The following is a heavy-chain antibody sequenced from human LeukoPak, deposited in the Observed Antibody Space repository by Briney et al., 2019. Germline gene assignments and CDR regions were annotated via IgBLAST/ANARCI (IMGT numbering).Heavy chain of an antibody. CDR1: GGSLSSRNYY. J-gene: IGHJ4*02. Sequence: PSETLSLTCTVSGGSLSSRNYYWGWIRQPPGKGLEWIGSISYSGTTYYNPSFMSRVTTSVDSSKNQISLKLSSVTAADTAVYYCTRHPPPYSSGWFYFDNWGQGTLVTVSS. CDR3: TRHPPPYSSGWFYFDN. CDR2: ISYSGTT. D-gene: IGHD6-19*01. V-gene: IGHV4-39*01.